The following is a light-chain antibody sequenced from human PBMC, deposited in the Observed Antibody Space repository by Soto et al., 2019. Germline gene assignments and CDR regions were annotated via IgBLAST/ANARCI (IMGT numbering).Light chain of an antibody. CDR1: SSDVGGYNY. Sequence: QSVLTQPASVSGSPGQSITISCTGTSSDVGGYNYVSWYQQHPGKAPKVMSYDVSNRPSGVSNRFSGAKSGNTASLTISGLQAEDGADYYCSSYTSASTYVFGTGTKLTVL. V-gene: IGLV2-14*03. J-gene: IGLJ1*01. CDR3: SSYTSASTYV. CDR2: DVS.